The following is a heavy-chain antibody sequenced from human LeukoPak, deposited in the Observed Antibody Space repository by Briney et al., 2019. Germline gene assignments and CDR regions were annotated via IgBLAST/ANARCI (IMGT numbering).Heavy chain of an antibody. J-gene: IGHJ4*02. Sequence: PSETLSLTCTVSGGSVSSGSYYWSWIRQPPGKGLEWIGYIYYSGSTNYNPSLKSRVTISVDTSKNQFSLKLSSVTAADTAVYYCARAQSYDSSGNFDYWGQGTLVTVSS. CDR3: ARAQSYDSSGNFDY. D-gene: IGHD3-22*01. CDR2: IYYSGST. CDR1: GGSVSSGSYY. V-gene: IGHV4-61*01.